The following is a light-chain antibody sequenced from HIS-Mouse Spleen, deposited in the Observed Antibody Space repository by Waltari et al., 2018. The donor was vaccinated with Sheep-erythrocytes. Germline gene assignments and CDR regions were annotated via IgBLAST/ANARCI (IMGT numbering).Light chain of an antibody. J-gene: IGKJ2*01. CDR3: QQFNSYLYT. CDR2: DAS. CDR1: QGISSA. V-gene: IGKV1-13*02. Sequence: AIQLTQSPSSPSASVGDRVTIPCRASQGISSALAWYQQKPGKAPKLLIYDASSLESGVPSRFSGSGSGTDFTLTISSLQPEDFATYYCQQFNSYLYTFGQGTKLEIK.